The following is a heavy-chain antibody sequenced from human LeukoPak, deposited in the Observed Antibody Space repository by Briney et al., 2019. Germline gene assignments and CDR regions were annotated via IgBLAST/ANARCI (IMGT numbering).Heavy chain of an antibody. J-gene: IGHJ4*02. CDR3: ARRYSYGYDY. Sequence: PPETLSLTCSVSGGSISSYYWSWIRQPPGKGLEWIGYIYYSGSTNYNPSLKSRVTISVDTSKNQFSLKLSSVTAADTAVYYCARRYSYGYDYWGQGTLVTVSS. D-gene: IGHD5-18*01. CDR1: GGSISSYY. V-gene: IGHV4-59*08. CDR2: IYYSGST.